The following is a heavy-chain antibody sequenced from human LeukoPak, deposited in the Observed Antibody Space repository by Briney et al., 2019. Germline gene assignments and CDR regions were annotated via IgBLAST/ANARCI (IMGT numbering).Heavy chain of an antibody. J-gene: IGHJ4*02. D-gene: IGHD6-19*01. Sequence: GGSLRLSCAASGFSISGYWMHWVRQAAGEGRVWVSRMNSGGTTINYADSVKGRFTISRDDVDNTLHLQMNSLRVEDTAVYYCALLAVASDFDYWGQGALVTVSS. CDR2: MNSGGTTI. V-gene: IGHV3-74*01. CDR1: GFSISGYW. CDR3: ALLAVASDFDY.